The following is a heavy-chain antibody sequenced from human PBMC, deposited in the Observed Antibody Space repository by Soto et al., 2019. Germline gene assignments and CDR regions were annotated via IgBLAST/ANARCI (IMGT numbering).Heavy chain of an antibody. CDR2: ITPIFRAT. J-gene: IGHJ2*01. D-gene: IGHD3-22*01. V-gene: IGHV1-69*13. Sequence: SVKVSCKACGGTFSSDGISWVRQAPGQGREWMGGITPIFRATKYAQKFQGRVTITADESTSTAYMELSSLRSEDTAGYYCARGRDTYYYDSSGYSGWYFDLWGRGTLVTVSS. CDR3: ARGRDTYYYDSSGYSGWYFDL. CDR1: GGTFSSDG.